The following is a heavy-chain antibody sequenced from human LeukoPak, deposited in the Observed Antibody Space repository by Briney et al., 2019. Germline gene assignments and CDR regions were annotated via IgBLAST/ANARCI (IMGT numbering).Heavy chain of an antibody. CDR2: INSDGSST. CDR1: GFTFTSYW. J-gene: IGHJ4*02. CDR3: ARAPASNYGYFDY. V-gene: IGHV3-74*01. Sequence: PGGSLRLSCAASGFTFTSYWMHWVRQAPGKGLVWVSRINSDGSSTTYADSVKGRFTISRDNAKNSLYLQMNSLRAKDTAVYYCARAPASNYGYFDYWGQGALVTISS. D-gene: IGHD4-17*01.